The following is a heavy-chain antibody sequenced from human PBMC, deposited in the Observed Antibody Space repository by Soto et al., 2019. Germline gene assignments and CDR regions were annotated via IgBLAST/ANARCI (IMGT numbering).Heavy chain of an antibody. D-gene: IGHD1-1*01. CDR1: SGPSSSHN. J-gene: IGHJ6*02. V-gene: IGHV4-59*08. CDR3: VGQGIGNLHGLVDV. CDR2: VYSTGGT. Sequence: QVQLQQSGPGLVKPSETLSLTCSVSSGPSSSHNWGWIRQPPGRGLEWIGYVYSTGGTSYNPSLKRRVTISADTSTNHISLTLTSVTAADTAVYYCVGQGIGNLHGLVDVWGQGTTVRVSS.